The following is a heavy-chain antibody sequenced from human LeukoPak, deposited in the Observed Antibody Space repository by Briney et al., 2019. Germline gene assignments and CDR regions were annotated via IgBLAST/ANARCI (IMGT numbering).Heavy chain of an antibody. D-gene: IGHD3-10*01. J-gene: IGHJ5*02. CDR2: IYYSGTT. CDR3: ARDHHLLWFGELWGFDP. Sequence: SETLSLTCAVYGGSFSGYYWSWIRQPPGKGLEWIGSIYYSGTTYYNPSLKSRVTISVDTSKNQFSLKLSSVTAADTAVYYCARDHHLLWFGELWGFDPWGQGTLVAVSS. V-gene: IGHV4-34*01. CDR1: GGSFSGYY.